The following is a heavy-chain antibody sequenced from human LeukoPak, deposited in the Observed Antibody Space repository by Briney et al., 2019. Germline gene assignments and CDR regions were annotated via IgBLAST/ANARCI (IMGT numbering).Heavy chain of an antibody. CDR1: GFTFTSYA. J-gene: IGHJ4*02. D-gene: IGHD6-19*01. CDR3: ARVSRTYSSPYS. CDR2: IGGSANNA. Sequence: GGPLRLSCAASGFTFTSYAMNWVRQAPGKGLEWVSAIGGSANNAYYADSVKGRFTISRDNSKNTLYLQMNSLRAEDTAVYYCARVSRTYSSPYSWGQGTLVTVSS. V-gene: IGHV3-23*01.